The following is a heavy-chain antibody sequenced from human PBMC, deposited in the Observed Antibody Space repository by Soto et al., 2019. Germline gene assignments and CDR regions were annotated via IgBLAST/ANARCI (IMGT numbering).Heavy chain of an antibody. CDR3: AKSIAVAVDAFDI. Sequence: GGSLRLSCAASGFTFSSYGMHWVRQAPGKGLEWVAVISYDGSNKYYADSVKGRFTISRDNSKNTLYLQMNSLRAEDTAVYYCAKSIAVAVDAFDIWGQGTMVTVSS. V-gene: IGHV3-30*18. J-gene: IGHJ3*02. D-gene: IGHD6-19*01. CDR1: GFTFSSYG. CDR2: ISYDGSNK.